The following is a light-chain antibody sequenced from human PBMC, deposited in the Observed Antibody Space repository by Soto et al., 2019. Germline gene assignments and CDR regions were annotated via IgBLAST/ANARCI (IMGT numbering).Light chain of an antibody. Sequence: EILVTQSPATLSVSPGERATLSCRASQSVGSNLAWYQQKPGQAPRLLLYGSSSRAPGIPDRFSGSGSGTEFTLTISGLQSEDFAIYFCQQYHKWPPLSNTFGQGTKLEIK. V-gene: IGKV3-15*01. CDR1: QSVGSN. J-gene: IGKJ2*01. CDR3: QQYHKWPPLSNT. CDR2: GSS.